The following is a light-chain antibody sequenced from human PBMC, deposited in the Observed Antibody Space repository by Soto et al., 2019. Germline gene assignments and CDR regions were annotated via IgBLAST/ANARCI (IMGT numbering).Light chain of an antibody. CDR2: YDD. V-gene: IGLV1-36*01. CDR3: AAWDASLNGPV. J-gene: IGLJ2*01. Sequence: QPVLTQPPSVSEAPRQRVTISCSGSSSNIGNHAVNWYQQLPGKAPKLLIYYDDLLPSGVSDRFSGSKSGTSASLAISGLQSEDEADYFCAAWDASLNGPVFGGGTKVTVL. CDR1: SSNIGNHA.